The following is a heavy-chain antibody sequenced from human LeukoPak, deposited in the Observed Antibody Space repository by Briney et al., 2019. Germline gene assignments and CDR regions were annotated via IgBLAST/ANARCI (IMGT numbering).Heavy chain of an antibody. CDR2: IYYSGST. CDR1: GGSISSGDYY. D-gene: IGHD2-2*02. CDR3: ARGYLSPTRIESTNWFDP. Sequence: SQTLSLTCTVSGGSISSGDYYWSWIRQPPGKGLEWIGYIYYSGSTYYNPSLKSRVTISVDTSKNQFSLKLSSVTAADTAVYYCARGYLSPTRIESTNWFDPWGQGTLVTVSS. V-gene: IGHV4-30-4*01. J-gene: IGHJ5*02.